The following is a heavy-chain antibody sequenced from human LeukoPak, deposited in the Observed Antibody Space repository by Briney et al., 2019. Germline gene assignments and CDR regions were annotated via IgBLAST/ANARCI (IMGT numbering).Heavy chain of an antibody. CDR3: ARVMGRYCSSTSCYVDY. CDR2: ISGSGGST. CDR1: GFTFSSYG. Sequence: GGSLRLSCAASGFTFSSYGMSWVRQAPGKGLEWVSAISGSGGSTYYADSVKGRFTISRDNSKNTLYLQMNSLRAEDTAVYYCARVMGRYCSSTSCYVDYWGQGTLVTVSS. V-gene: IGHV3-23*01. D-gene: IGHD2-2*01. J-gene: IGHJ4*02.